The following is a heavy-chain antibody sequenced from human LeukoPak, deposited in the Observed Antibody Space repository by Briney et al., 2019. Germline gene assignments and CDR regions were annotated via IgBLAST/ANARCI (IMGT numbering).Heavy chain of an antibody. D-gene: IGHD3-10*01. CDR1: GYTFTGYY. V-gene: IGHV1-2*02. CDR3: ARGGSGSYFSWLDP. CDR2: INPNSGGT. J-gene: IGHJ5*02. Sequence: EASVKVSCKASGYTFTGYYIHWVRQAPGQGLECMGWINPNSGGTNYAQKFQGRVTMTRDTSISTAYMELSRLRSDDTGVYYCARGGSGSYFSWLDPWGQGTLVTVSS.